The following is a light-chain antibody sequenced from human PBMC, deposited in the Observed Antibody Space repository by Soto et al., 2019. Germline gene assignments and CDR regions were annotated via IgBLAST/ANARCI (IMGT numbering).Light chain of an antibody. CDR1: PSVSSSY. J-gene: IGKJ5*01. CDR2: GAP. CDR3: QQYGSSPIT. Sequence: EIVLTQSPGPLSLSPGERATLSCRASPSVSSSYLAWYQQKPGQAPRLLIYGAPSRATGIPDRFSGSGSGTDCTLTISRLAPSDFAVYYCQQYGSSPITFGQGTRLEIK. V-gene: IGKV3-20*01.